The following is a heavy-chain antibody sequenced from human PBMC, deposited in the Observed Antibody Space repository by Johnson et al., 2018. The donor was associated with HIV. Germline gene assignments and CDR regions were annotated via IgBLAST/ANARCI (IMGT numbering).Heavy chain of an antibody. CDR2: IDSSGSGI. J-gene: IGHJ3*02. V-gene: IGHV3-11*04. Sequence: QVQLVESGGGLIQPGGSLRLSCAASGFTVSTNYMGWVRLDPGKGLEWVSYIDSSGSGIYYADSVKGRFTISRDNAKNSLYLQIHSLRAEDTAVYYCVCLRAWTFDIWGQGTMVTVSS. D-gene: IGHD3-10*01. CDR3: VCLRAWTFDI. CDR1: GFTVSTNY.